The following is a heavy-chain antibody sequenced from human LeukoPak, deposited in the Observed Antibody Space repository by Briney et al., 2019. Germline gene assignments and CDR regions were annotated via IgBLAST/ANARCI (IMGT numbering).Heavy chain of an antibody. CDR1: GYSFTSYW. D-gene: IGHD3-22*01. CDR3: ARQLDYYDKRDY. J-gene: IGHJ4*02. CDR2: IYPGDSDT. V-gene: IGHV5-51*01. Sequence: GESLKISCEASGYSFTSYWIGWVRQMPGKGLEWMGIIYPGDSDTKYSPSFQGQVTISADKSISTAYLQWRSLKASDTAMYYCARQLDYYDKRDYWGQGTMVTVAS.